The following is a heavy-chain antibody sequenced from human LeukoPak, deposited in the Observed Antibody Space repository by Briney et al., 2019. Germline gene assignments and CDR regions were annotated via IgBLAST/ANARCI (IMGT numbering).Heavy chain of an antibody. V-gene: IGHV3-53*01. CDR1: GFTVSSNY. D-gene: IGHD5-24*01. CDR3: ARIEMATLGFDY. J-gene: IGHJ4*02. CDR2: IYSGGST. Sequence: GGSLRLSCAASGFTVSSNYMSWVRQAPGKGLEWVSVIYSGGSTYYADSVKGRFTISRDNSKNTLYLQMNSLRAEDTAVYYCARIEMATLGFDYWGQGTLVTVSS.